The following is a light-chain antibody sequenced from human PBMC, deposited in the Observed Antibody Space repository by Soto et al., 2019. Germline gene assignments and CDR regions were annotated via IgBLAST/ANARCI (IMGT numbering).Light chain of an antibody. J-gene: IGKJ5*01. CDR1: QSVSSSY. CDR3: KQYSNLPIT. V-gene: IGKV3-20*01. Sequence: EIVLTQSPGTLSLSPGERGTLSCRASQSVSSSYLAWFQQKPGQAPRLLIYGASSRATGIPDRFSGSGSGTDFTLTISRLEPEDFAVYYCKQYSNLPITFGHGTRLEIK. CDR2: GAS.